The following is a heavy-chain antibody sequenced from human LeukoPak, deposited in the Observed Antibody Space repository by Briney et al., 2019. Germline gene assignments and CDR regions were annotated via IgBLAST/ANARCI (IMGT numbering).Heavy chain of an antibody. J-gene: IGHJ4*02. CDR1: GLTFSRFA. CDR2: ISNSGDTT. V-gene: IGHV3-23*01. D-gene: IGHD1-1*01. Sequence: PGGSLRLSCAASGLTFSRFAMSWVRQAPGKGLEWVSAISNSGDTTYYADSVKGRFTTSRDNLKNTLYVQMNSLRVEDTAVYYCAKGHSAHGTGFDYWGQGTLVTVSS. CDR3: AKGHSAHGTGFDY.